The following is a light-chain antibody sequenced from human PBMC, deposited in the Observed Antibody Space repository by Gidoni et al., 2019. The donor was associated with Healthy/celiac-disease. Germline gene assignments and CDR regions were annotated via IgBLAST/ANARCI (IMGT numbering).Light chain of an antibody. J-gene: IGKJ2*01. Sequence: DIQMTQSPSTLSASVGDRVTITCRASQSISSWVAWYQQKPGKAPKLLIYKASSLESGVPSKFSGSGSGTEFTLTISSLQPDDFATYYCQQYNSYPYTFGQGPSWRSN. V-gene: IGKV1-5*03. CDR3: QQYNSYPYT. CDR1: QSISSW. CDR2: KAS.